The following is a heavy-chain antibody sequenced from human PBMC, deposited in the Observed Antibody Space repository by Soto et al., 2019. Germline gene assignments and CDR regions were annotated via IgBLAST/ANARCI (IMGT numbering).Heavy chain of an antibody. D-gene: IGHD1-26*01. CDR3: VSGATGDY. J-gene: IGHJ4*02. Sequence: QVQLVQSGAEVKKPGASVKVSCKASGYSFTSYGISWVRQAPGQGLEGMGWISAYNGDTNYAQKLQARVTLTRDTSTSTAYMELRSVRSDDTAVYYCVSGATGDYWGQGTLVTVSS. CDR2: ISAYNGDT. CDR1: GYSFTSYG. V-gene: IGHV1-18*01.